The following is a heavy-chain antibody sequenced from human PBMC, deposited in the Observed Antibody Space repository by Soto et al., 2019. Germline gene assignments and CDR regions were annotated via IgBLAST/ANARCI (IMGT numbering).Heavy chain of an antibody. Sequence: QLQLQESGSGLVKPSQTLSLTCAVSGGSISSGGYSWSWIRQPPGKGLEWIGYIYHSGSTYYNPPRQSRVTISVDRSKNQFSLKLSSVTAADTAVYYCARRRGGQFDDWGQGTLVTVSS. CDR1: GGSISSGGYS. CDR2: IYHSGST. J-gene: IGHJ4*02. D-gene: IGHD3-10*01. V-gene: IGHV4-30-2*01. CDR3: ARRRGGQFDD.